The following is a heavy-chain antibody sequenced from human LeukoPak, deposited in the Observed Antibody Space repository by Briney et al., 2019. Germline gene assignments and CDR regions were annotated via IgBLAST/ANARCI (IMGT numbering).Heavy chain of an antibody. Sequence: SETLSLTCTVSGDSISSHYWSWIRQPPGKGLEWIGYIYYSGSTTYNPSLTSRVTMSVDMSKNQFSLKLSSVTAADTAIYYCARHGVATWFDPWGQGTLVTVSS. CDR2: IYYSGST. CDR3: ARHGVATWFDP. V-gene: IGHV4-59*11. D-gene: IGHD2-15*01. J-gene: IGHJ5*02. CDR1: GDSISSHY.